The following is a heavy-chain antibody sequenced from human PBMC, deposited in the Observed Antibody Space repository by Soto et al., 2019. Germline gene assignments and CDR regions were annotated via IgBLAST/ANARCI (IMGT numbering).Heavy chain of an antibody. CDR2: ISGSGGST. J-gene: IGHJ4*02. Sequence: EVQLLESGGGLVQPGGSLRLSCAASGFTFSSYAMSWVRQAPGKGLEWVSAISGSGGSTYYADSVKGRFTISRDNSKNTLYLQMNSLRAEDTAVYYCAKDRRFLEWLLGAFDYWGQGTLVTVSS. D-gene: IGHD3-3*01. CDR3: AKDRRFLEWLLGAFDY. CDR1: GFTFSSYA. V-gene: IGHV3-23*01.